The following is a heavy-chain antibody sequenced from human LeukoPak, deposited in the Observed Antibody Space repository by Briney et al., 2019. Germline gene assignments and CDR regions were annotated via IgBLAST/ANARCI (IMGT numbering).Heavy chain of an antibody. CDR2: INHSGST. D-gene: IGHD3-22*01. CDR3: ARRPYYYDSSGYYSFDY. V-gene: IGHV4-34*01. J-gene: IGHJ4*02. CDR1: GGSFSGYY. Sequence: SETLSLTCAVYGGSFSGYYWSWIRQPPGKGLEWIGEINHSGSTNYNPSPKSRVTISVDTSKNQFSLKLSSVTAADTAVYYCARRPYYYDSSGYYSFDYWGQGTLVTVSS.